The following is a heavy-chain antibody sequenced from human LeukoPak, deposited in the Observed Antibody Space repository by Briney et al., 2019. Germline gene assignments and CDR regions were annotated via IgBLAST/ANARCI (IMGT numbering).Heavy chain of an antibody. Sequence: GGSLRLSCAASGFXFSSYSINWVRQAPGKGLEWVSSISSSSSHIYYADSVKGRFTISRDNAKNSLYLQMNSLRAEDTAVYYCARGRVPNWFDPWGQGTLVTVSS. V-gene: IGHV3-21*01. CDR1: GFXFSSYS. J-gene: IGHJ5*02. CDR3: ARGRVPNWFDP. CDR2: ISSSSSHI.